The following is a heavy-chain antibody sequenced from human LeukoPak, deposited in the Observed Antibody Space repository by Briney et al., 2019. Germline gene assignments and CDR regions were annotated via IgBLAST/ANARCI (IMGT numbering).Heavy chain of an antibody. CDR3: ARDYNDFWSGYYQLGVDP. CDR1: GFTFSSYS. J-gene: IGHJ5*02. Sequence: GGSLRLSCAASGFTFSSYSMNWVRQAPGKGLEWVSSISSSSSYIYYADSVKGRFTISRDNAKNSLYLQMNSLRAEDTAVYYCARDYNDFWSGYYQLGVDPWGQGTLFTVSS. V-gene: IGHV3-21*01. CDR2: ISSSSSYI. D-gene: IGHD3-3*01.